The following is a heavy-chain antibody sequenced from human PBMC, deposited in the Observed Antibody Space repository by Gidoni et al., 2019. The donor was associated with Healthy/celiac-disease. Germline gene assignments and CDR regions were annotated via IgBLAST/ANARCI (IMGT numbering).Heavy chain of an antibody. CDR2: ISGDGGSK. Sequence: EVHLFESVGGVVQPGGSLRLSCAASGFTFDDYAMHWVRQAPGKGLEWVSLISGDGGSKYYADSVKGRFTISRDNSKNSLYLQMNSLRTEDTALYYWAKDLRDGSREIDYWGQGTLVTVSS. CDR3: AKDLRDGSREIDY. CDR1: GFTFDDYA. D-gene: IGHD5-12*01. J-gene: IGHJ4*02. V-gene: IGHV3-43*02.